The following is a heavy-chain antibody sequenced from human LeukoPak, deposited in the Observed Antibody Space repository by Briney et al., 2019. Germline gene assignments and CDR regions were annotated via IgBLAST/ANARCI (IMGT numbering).Heavy chain of an antibody. D-gene: IGHD3-10*01. CDR3: ARGINPDLLWFGENPFDY. CDR1: GGSFSGYY. Sequence: SETLSLTCAVYGGSFSGYYWSWIRQPPGKGLEWIGEINHSGSTNYNPSLKSRVTMSVDTSKNQFSLQLNSVTPEDTAVYYCARGINPDLLWFGENPFDYWGQGTLVTVSS. V-gene: IGHV4-34*01. J-gene: IGHJ4*02. CDR2: INHSGST.